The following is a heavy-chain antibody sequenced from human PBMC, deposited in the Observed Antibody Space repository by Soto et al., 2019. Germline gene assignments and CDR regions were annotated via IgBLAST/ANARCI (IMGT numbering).Heavy chain of an antibody. CDR2: IYYSGST. D-gene: IGHD2-15*01. CDR1: GGSISSYY. Sequence: SETLSLTCTFSGGSISSYYWRWIRQPPGKGLEWIGYIYYSGSTNYNPSLKSRVTISVDTSKNQFSLKLSSVTAADTAVYYCARGDCSGGSCYLNYYGMDVWGQGTTVTVS. V-gene: IGHV4-59*01. CDR3: ARGDCSGGSCYLNYYGMDV. J-gene: IGHJ6*02.